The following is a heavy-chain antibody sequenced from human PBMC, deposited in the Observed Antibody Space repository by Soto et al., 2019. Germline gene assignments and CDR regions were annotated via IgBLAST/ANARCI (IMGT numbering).Heavy chain of an antibody. CDR1: GGSFSGYY. Sequence: PSETLSLTCAVYGGSFSGYYWSWIRQPPGKGLEWIGEINHSGTTNYNPSLKSRVSMSVDTSKSQFSLRLSSVTAADTAVYYCARKSSLAARGLFRYNYYGMDVWGQGTTVTVSS. D-gene: IGHD6-6*01. CDR3: ARKSSLAARGLFRYNYYGMDV. J-gene: IGHJ6*02. CDR2: INHSGTT. V-gene: IGHV4-34*01.